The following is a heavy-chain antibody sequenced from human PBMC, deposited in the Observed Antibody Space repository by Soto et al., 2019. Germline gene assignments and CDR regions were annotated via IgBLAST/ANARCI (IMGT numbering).Heavy chain of an antibody. Sequence: PGGSLRLSCAASGFTFSTSAMTWVRQAPGKGLEWVSGISGSGGNTYYADSVKGRFTISRDNSKNTLYLQMNSLRADDTAVYYCAKDSVVVRIYDMDVWGQAPTVTVSS. D-gene: IGHD2-2*01. V-gene: IGHV3-23*01. J-gene: IGHJ6*02. CDR1: GFTFSTSA. CDR2: ISGSGGNT. CDR3: AKDSVVVRIYDMDV.